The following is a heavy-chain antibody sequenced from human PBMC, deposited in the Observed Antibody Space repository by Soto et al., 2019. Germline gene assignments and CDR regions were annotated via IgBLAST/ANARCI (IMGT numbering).Heavy chain of an antibody. Sequence: VGSLRLSCAASGFTFSSYAMSWVRQAPGKGLEWVSAISGSGGSTYYADSVKGRFTISRDNSKNTLYLQMNSLRAEDTAVYYCAKGAYYYDSSGYFQFDYWGQGTLVTVSS. CDR1: GFTFSSYA. V-gene: IGHV3-23*01. CDR2: ISGSGGST. J-gene: IGHJ4*02. D-gene: IGHD3-22*01. CDR3: AKGAYYYDSSGYFQFDY.